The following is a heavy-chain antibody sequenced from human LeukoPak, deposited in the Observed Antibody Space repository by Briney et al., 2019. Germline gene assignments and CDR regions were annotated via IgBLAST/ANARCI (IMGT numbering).Heavy chain of an antibody. CDR3: ASYGGNSGY. CDR2: IYTSGST. V-gene: IGHV4-61*02. Sequence: SQTLSLTCTVSGGSISSGSYYWSWIRQPAGKGLECIGRIYTSGSTNYNPSLKSRVTISVDTSKNQFSLKLSSVTAADTAVCYCASYGGNSGYWGQGTLVTVSS. J-gene: IGHJ4*02. D-gene: IGHD4-23*01. CDR1: GGSISSGSYY.